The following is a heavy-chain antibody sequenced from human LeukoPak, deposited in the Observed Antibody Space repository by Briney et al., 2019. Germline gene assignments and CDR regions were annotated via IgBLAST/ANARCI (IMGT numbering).Heavy chain of an antibody. V-gene: IGHV3-7*01. J-gene: IGHJ4*02. Sequence: GGSLRLSCAASGFSFSGYWTNWVRQPPGKGLEWVAIINQDGSEKYSLDSVKGRFTISRHNAKNSLYLQMNSLRAEDTGLYYCARDPSRRYTYGYGDSWGQGTLVTVSS. D-gene: IGHD5-18*01. CDR1: GFSFSGYW. CDR2: INQDGSEK. CDR3: ARDPSRRYTYGYGDS.